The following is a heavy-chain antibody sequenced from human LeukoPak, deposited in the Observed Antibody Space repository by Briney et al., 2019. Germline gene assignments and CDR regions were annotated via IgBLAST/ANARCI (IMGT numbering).Heavy chain of an antibody. D-gene: IGHD3-22*01. CDR3: ARAPTYYYDSSGYYNWFGP. CDR2: ISAYNGNT. V-gene: IGHV1-18*01. CDR1: GYTFTSYG. Sequence: ASVKVSCKASGYTFTSYGISWVRQAPGQGLEWMGWISAYNGNTNYAQKLQGRVTMTTDTSTSTAYMELRSLRSDDTAVYYCARAPTYYYDSSGYYNWFGPWGQGTLVTVSS. J-gene: IGHJ5*02.